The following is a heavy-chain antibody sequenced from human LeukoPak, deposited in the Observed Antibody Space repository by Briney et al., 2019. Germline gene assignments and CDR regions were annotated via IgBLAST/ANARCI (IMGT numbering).Heavy chain of an antibody. D-gene: IGHD6-19*01. J-gene: IGHJ6*02. Sequence: SVTVSCTASGGTFSSYAISWVRQAPGQGLEWMGGIIPIFGTANYAQKFQGRVTITADESTSTAYMELSRLRSDDTAVYYCARDRYSSGWYFSFTDYYHYYGMDVWGQGTTVTVSS. CDR3: ARDRYSSGWYFSFTDYYHYYGMDV. CDR1: GGTFSSYA. V-gene: IGHV1-69*13. CDR2: IIPIFGTA.